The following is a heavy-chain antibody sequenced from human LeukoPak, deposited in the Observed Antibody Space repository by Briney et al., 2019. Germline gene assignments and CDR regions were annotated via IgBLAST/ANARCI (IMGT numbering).Heavy chain of an antibody. CDR2: IRYDGSNK. CDR3: AKDSGSGYYIGFDY. Sequence: GGSLRLSCAAYGFTFSSYGMHWVRQAPGKGLEWVAFIRYDGSNKYYADSVKGRFTISRDNSKNTLYLQMNSLRAEDTAVYYCAKDSGSGYYIGFDYWGQGTLVTVSS. J-gene: IGHJ4*02. CDR1: GFTFSSYG. V-gene: IGHV3-30*02. D-gene: IGHD3-22*01.